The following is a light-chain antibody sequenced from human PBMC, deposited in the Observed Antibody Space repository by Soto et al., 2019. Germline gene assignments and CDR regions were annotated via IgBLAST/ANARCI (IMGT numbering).Light chain of an antibody. J-gene: IGLJ1*01. Sequence: QSALTQPASVSGSPGQSITISCTGTSSDVGGYNYVSWYQQHPGKVPKLMIYDVSNRPSGVSNRFSGSKSGNTASLTISGLQAEDEADYYCSSYTSSSTYVFGFGTKLTVL. V-gene: IGLV2-14*03. CDR2: DVS. CDR3: SSYTSSSTYV. CDR1: SSDVGGYNY.